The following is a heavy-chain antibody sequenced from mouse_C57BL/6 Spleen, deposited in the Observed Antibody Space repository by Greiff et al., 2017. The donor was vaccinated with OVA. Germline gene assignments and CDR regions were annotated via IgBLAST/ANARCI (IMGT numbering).Heavy chain of an antibody. Sequence: QVQLKQSGPELVKPGASVKISCKASGYAFSSSWMNWVKQRPGKGLEWIGRIYPGDGDTNYNGKFKGKATLTADKSSSTAYMQLSSLTSEDSAVYFCAIYDYGLNDYWGQGTTLTVSS. J-gene: IGHJ2*01. CDR1: GYAFSSSW. D-gene: IGHD2-4*01. CDR2: IYPGDGDT. CDR3: AIYDYGLNDY. V-gene: IGHV1-82*01.